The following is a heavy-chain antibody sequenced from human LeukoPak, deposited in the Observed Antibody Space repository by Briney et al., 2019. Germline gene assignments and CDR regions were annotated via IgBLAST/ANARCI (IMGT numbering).Heavy chain of an antibody. Sequence: GASVKVSCKASGYTFTSYGISLVRQAPGQGLEWMGWISAYNGNTNYAQKVQGRVTMTTDTSTSTAYMELRSLRSDDTAVYYCARDLCCPEKGQWLALFDYWGQGTLVTVSS. CDR1: GYTFTSYG. V-gene: IGHV1-18*01. J-gene: IGHJ4*02. D-gene: IGHD6-19*01. CDR2: ISAYNGNT. CDR3: ARDLCCPEKGQWLALFDY.